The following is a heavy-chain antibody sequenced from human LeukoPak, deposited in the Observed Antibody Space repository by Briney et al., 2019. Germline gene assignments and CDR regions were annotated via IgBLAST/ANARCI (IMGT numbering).Heavy chain of an antibody. CDR3: AADPGYDSSGYQFDY. J-gene: IGHJ4*02. V-gene: IGHV1-58*02. D-gene: IGHD3-22*01. CDR2: IVVGSGNT. CDR1: GFTFTSPA. Sequence: SVKVSCKXSGFTFTSPAMQWVRQARGQRLEWIGRIVVGSGNTNYAQKFQERVTTTRDMSTSTAYMELSSLRSEDTAVYYCAADPGYDSSGYQFDYWGQGTLVTVSS.